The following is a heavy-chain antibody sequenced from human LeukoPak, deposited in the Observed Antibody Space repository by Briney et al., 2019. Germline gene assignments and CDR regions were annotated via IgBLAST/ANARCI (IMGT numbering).Heavy chain of an antibody. J-gene: IGHJ4*02. CDR2: IYYSGST. D-gene: IGHD1-26*01. CDR1: GGSISSSSYY. CDR3: ARHSGIVGATRAHDY. Sequence: NPSETLSLTCTVSGGSISSSSYYWGWIRQPPGKGLEWIGSIYYSGSTYYNPSLKSRVTISVDTSKNQFSLKLSSVTAADTAVYYCARHSGIVGATRAHDYWGQGTLVTVSS. V-gene: IGHV4-39*01.